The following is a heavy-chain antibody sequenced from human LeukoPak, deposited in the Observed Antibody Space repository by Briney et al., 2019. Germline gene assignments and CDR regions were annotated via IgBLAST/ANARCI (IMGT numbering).Heavy chain of an antibody. CDR1: GLTFSSYS. CDR3: ASQQWLTPIDY. V-gene: IGHV3-53*01. CDR2: IYSGGST. Sequence: GGSLRLSCAASGLTFSSYSMNWVRQAPGKGLEWVSVIYSGGSTYYADSVKGRFTISRDNSKNTLYLQMNSLRAEDTAVYYCASQQWLTPIDYWGQGTLVTVSS. J-gene: IGHJ4*02. D-gene: IGHD6-19*01.